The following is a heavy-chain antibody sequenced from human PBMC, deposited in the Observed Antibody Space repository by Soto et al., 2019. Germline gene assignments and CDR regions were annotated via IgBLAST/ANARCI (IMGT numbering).Heavy chain of an antibody. Sequence: TGGSLRLSCAASGFTFSSYAMSWVRQAPGKGLEWVSAISGSGGSTYYADSVKGRFTISRDNSKNTLYLQMNSLRAEDTAVYYCAKPVAIWRRNGMDVWGQGTTVTVSS. J-gene: IGHJ6*02. CDR1: GFTFSSYA. CDR3: AKPVAIWRRNGMDV. CDR2: ISGSGGST. V-gene: IGHV3-23*01. D-gene: IGHD2-21*01.